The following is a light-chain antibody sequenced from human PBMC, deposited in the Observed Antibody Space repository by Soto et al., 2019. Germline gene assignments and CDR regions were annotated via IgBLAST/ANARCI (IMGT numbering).Light chain of an antibody. CDR2: DVS. V-gene: IGLV2-14*01. J-gene: IGLJ1*01. CDR1: SSDDGGYNY. CDR3: SSYTSSSLLV. Sequence: QSVLTQPASVSGSPGQSITISCTGTSSDDGGYNYVSWYQQHPGKAPKLMIYDVSNRPSGVSNRFSGSKSDNTASLTFSGLQAEDEADYYCSSYTSSSLLVFGTGTKVTVL.